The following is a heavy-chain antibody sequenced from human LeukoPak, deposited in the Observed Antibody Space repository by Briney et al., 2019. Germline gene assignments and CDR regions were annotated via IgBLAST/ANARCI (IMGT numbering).Heavy chain of an antibody. CDR2: IYTSGST. Sequence: PSETLSLTCTVSGGSISSYYWSWIRQPAGKGLEWIGRIYTSGSTNYNPSLKSRVTMSVDTSKNQFSLKLSSVTAADTAVYYCARGLRRTGGGAFDIWGQGTMVTVSS. D-gene: IGHD7-27*01. CDR1: GGSISSYY. J-gene: IGHJ3*02. CDR3: ARGLRRTGGGAFDI. V-gene: IGHV4-4*07.